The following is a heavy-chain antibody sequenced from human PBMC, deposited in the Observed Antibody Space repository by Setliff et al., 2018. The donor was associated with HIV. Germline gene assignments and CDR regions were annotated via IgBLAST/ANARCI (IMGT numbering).Heavy chain of an antibody. CDR2: VSAYNGDT. CDR3: ASSAPTTYYYGSGSPPLDY. CDR1: GYTFTSHG. Sequence: ASVKVSCKASGYTFTSHGISWVRQAPGQGLEWMGWVSAYNGDTNYAQKLQGRVTMTTDTSTSTAYMELRSLRSDDTAIYYCASSAPTTYYYGSGSPPLDYWGQGTLVTVSS. J-gene: IGHJ4*02. D-gene: IGHD3-10*01. V-gene: IGHV1-18*01.